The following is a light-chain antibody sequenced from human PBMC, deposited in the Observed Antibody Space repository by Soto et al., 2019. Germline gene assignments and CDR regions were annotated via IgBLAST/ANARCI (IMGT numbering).Light chain of an antibody. CDR2: AAS. CDR3: QLTYRRLRT. J-gene: IGKJ1*01. CDR1: QSISNH. V-gene: IGKV1-39*01. Sequence: MEMSQSPNSLSASLEDRVIITCRASQSISNHLNWYQQKPGKAPKLLIFAASSLQSGVPSRFSGSRCGPDSTHICSLLHPDDSAFYYLQLTYRRLRTCGQGTKVDIK.